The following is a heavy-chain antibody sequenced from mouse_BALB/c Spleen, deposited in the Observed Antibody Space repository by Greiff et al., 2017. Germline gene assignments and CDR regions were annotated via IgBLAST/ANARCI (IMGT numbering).Heavy chain of an antibody. CDR2: ISCYNGAT. V-gene: IGHV1S34*01. CDR1: GYSFTGYY. CDR3: ARRGSSYIYAMDY. D-gene: IGHD1-1*01. J-gene: IGHJ4*01. Sequence: LVKTGASVKISCKASGYSFTGYYMHWVKQSHGKSLEWIGYISCYNGATSYNQKFKGKATFTVDTSSSTAYMQFNSLTSEDSAVYYCARRGSSYIYAMDYWGQGTSVTVSS.